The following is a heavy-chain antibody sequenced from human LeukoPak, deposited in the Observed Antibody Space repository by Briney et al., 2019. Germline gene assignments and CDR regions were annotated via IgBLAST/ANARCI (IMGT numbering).Heavy chain of an antibody. CDR3: AREGKGVYYYDSSGYYYFDY. CDR2: INHSGST. D-gene: IGHD3-22*01. V-gene: IGHV4-34*01. CDR1: GGSFSGYY. J-gene: IGHJ4*02. Sequence: KTSKTLSLTCAVYGGSFSGYYWSWIRQPPGKGLEWIGEINHSGSTNYNPSLKSRVTISVDTSKNQFSLKLSSVTAADTAVYYCAREGKGVYYYDSSGYYYFDYWGQGTLVTVSS.